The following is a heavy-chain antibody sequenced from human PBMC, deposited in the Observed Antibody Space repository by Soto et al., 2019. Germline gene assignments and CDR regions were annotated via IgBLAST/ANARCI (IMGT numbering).Heavy chain of an antibody. D-gene: IGHD3-22*01. CDR2: ISGSGGST. CDR3: AKSNLRLVVLCYFDY. V-gene: IGHV3-23*01. J-gene: IGHJ4*02. Sequence: GVSLRLSCAASGFTFNSYAMSWVRQAPGKGLEWVSAISGSGGSTYYADSVKGRFTISRDNSKNTLYLQMNSLRAEDTAVYYCAKSNLRLVVLCYFDYWGQGTLVTVSS. CDR1: GFTFNSYA.